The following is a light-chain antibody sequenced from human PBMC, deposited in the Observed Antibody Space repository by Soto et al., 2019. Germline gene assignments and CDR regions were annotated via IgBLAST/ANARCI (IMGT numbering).Light chain of an antibody. V-gene: IGKV1-5*03. J-gene: IGKJ1*01. CDR3: QHYNSYSEA. Sequence: DIQMTQSPSTQSGAVGARVTTSPWASQTISSWLAWYQQKPGKAPKLLIYKASTLKSGVPSRFSGSGSGTEFTLTISSLQPDDFATYYCQHYNSYSEAFGQGTEVDI. CDR2: KAS. CDR1: QTISSW.